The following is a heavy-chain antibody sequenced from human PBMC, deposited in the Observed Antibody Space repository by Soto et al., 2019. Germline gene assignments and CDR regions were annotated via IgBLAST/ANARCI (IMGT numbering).Heavy chain of an antibody. J-gene: IGHJ6*02. V-gene: IGHV4-4*02. CDR1: GGSISSSNW. D-gene: IGHD6-13*01. CDR3: ARDGRQLVTYYYGMDV. Sequence: KPSETLSLTCAVSGGSISSSNWWSWVRQPPGKGLEWIGEIYHSGSTNYNPSLKSRVTISVDKSKNQFSLKLSSVIAADTAVYYCARDGRQLVTYYYGMDVWGQGTTVTVSS. CDR2: IYHSGST.